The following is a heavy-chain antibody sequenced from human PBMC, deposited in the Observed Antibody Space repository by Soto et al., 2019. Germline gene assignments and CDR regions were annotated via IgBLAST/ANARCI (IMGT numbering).Heavy chain of an antibody. CDR2: FYPDGTT. Sequence: DVQLVESGGGLIQPGGSLRLSCAASGFTVSSNYMSWVRQAPGKGLEWVSGFYPDGTTYYADSVQGRFTISRDNSKNTLYLQMNSLRAEDTAVYYCARETVTTGGGAFDIWGQGTMVTVSS. CDR3: ARETVTTGGGAFDI. V-gene: IGHV3-53*01. CDR1: GFTVSSNY. J-gene: IGHJ3*02. D-gene: IGHD4-17*01.